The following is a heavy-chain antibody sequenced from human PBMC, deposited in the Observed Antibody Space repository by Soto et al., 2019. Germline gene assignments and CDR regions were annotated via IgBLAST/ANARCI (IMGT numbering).Heavy chain of an antibody. J-gene: IGHJ5*01. V-gene: IGHV3-23*01. CDR3: AKDTRYADYVRWFDS. D-gene: IGHD4-17*01. CDR1: GFTFSSYA. CDR2: ITASGGRT. Sequence: EVHLLESGGGLVQPGGSLRLSCTASGFTFSSYAMTWVRQAPGRGLEGVSGITASGGRTFYADSVKGRFTIARDNSRSTFYLQMNSLRAEDTAVYYCAKDTRYADYVRWFDSWGQGTLVTVSS.